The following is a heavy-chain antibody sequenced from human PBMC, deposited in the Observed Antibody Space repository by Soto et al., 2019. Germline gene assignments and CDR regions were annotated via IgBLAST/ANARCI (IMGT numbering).Heavy chain of an antibody. D-gene: IGHD2-15*01. Sequence: EVQLVESGGGLVKPGGSLRLSCAAFGFTFSSYSMNWVRQAPGKGLEWVSSISSSSSYIYYADSVKGRFTISRDNAKNSLYLQMNSLRAEDTAVYYCARDSGGDQLVVAANDAFDIWGQGTMVTVSS. J-gene: IGHJ3*02. V-gene: IGHV3-21*01. CDR1: GFTFSSYS. CDR3: ARDSGGDQLVVAANDAFDI. CDR2: ISSSSSYI.